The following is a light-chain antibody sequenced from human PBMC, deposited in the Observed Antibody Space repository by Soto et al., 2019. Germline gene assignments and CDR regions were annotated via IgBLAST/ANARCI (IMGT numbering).Light chain of an antibody. J-gene: IGLJ2*01. CDR1: NIGSKG. Sequence: SYELTQSPSVSVAPGKTASISRGGNNIGSKGVHWYQQKPGQAPVLVIYSDTDLPPVIPERFSGSNSANLATLTISRVEAGDEADYYCQVWDSGSAHVVFGGGTKLTVL. CDR3: QVWDSGSAHVV. V-gene: IGLV3-21*04. CDR2: SDT.